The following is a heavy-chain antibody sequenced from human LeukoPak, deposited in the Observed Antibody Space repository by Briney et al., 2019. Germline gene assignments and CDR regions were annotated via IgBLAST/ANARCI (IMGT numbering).Heavy chain of an antibody. CDR1: GYSFTSYW. Sequence: GESLKISCKASGYSFTSYWIGWVRQMPGKGLEWMGIIYPGDSDTRYSPSFQGQVTISADKSISTAYLQWSSLKAPDTAMYYCARLGRPFGDDYGDYVDYWGQGTLVTVSS. V-gene: IGHV5-51*01. CDR2: IYPGDSDT. CDR3: ARLGRPFGDDYGDYVDY. J-gene: IGHJ4*02. D-gene: IGHD4-17*01.